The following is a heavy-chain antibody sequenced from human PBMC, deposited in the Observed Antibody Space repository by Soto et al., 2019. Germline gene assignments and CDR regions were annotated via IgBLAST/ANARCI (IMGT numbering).Heavy chain of an antibody. CDR1: GGTFSIYT. CDR2: IIPILGIA. CDR3: ARTVDTAMVNPYYYMDV. D-gene: IGHD5-18*01. Sequence: GASVKVSCKASGGTFSIYTISWVRQAPGQGLEWMGRIIPILGIANYAQKFQGRVTITADKSTSTAYMELSSLRSEDTAVYYCARTVDTAMVNPYYYMDVWGKGTTVTVSS. J-gene: IGHJ6*03. V-gene: IGHV1-69*02.